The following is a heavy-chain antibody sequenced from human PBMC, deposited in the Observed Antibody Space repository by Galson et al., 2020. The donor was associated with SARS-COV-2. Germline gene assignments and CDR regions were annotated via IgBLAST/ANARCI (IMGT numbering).Heavy chain of an antibody. CDR1: DAPMSSYY. D-gene: IGHD4-17*01. CDR2: ISYSEST. V-gene: IGHV4-59*01. Sequence: SQTLSLTCSISDAPMSSYYWSWIRQPPGKRLEWIGYISYSESTSYKHSLRSRVTISVDVSKNQLSLKVTSVTAADTAVYYCARDPAPLYGDNYYYGMDVWGRGTTVTVSS. J-gene: IGHJ6*02. CDR3: ARDPAPLYGDNYYYGMDV.